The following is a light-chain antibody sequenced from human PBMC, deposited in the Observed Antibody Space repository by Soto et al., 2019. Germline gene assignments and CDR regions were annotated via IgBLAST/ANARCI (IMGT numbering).Light chain of an antibody. J-gene: IGLJ1*01. CDR3: SSYTTSSTRV. CDR1: SSDVGAYDF. V-gene: IGLV2-14*03. CDR2: EVS. Sequence: QSVLAQPASVSGSPGQSITISCTGTSSDVGAYDFASWYQQHPDKAPKLMIYEVSNRPSGVSYRLSGSKSVNTATLTISGLQAEDEADYYCSSYTTSSTRVFGTGTKVTVL.